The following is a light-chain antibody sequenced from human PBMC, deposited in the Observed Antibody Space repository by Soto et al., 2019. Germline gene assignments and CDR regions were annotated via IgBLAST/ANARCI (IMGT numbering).Light chain of an antibody. Sequence: DIQMTQSPSSLSASVGDRVTITCRASQSISNYLNWYQQKPGKAPKLLISAASSLQSGVPSRFSGSGSATEFTLTISSLQPEDFATYYCQQSYSIPFTFGPGTKVDIK. J-gene: IGKJ3*01. CDR2: AAS. V-gene: IGKV1-39*01. CDR1: QSISNY. CDR3: QQSYSIPFT.